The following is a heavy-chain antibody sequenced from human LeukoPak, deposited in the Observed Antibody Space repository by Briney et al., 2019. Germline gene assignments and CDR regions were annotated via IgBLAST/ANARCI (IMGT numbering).Heavy chain of an antibody. CDR2: IYYSGST. J-gene: IGHJ4*02. D-gene: IGHD3-22*01. V-gene: IGHV4-39*01. CDR3: ARGRTYYDSSLNL. Sequence: SETLSLTCTVSGGSISSSSYYWGWIRQPPGKGLEWIGSIYYSGSTYYNPSLKSRVTISVDTSKNQFSLKLSSVTAADTAVYYCARGRTYYDSSLNLWGQGTLVTVSS. CDR1: GGSISSSSYY.